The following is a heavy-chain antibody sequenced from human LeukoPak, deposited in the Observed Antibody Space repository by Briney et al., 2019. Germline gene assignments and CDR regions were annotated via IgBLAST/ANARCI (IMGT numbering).Heavy chain of an antibody. CDR2: ISGSGDST. Sequence: GGSLRLSCAASGFTFSSYAMSWVRQAPGKGLEWVSAISGSGDSTYYADSVKGRFTISRDNSKNTLYLQMNSLRAEDTAVYYCAKDGDGYCSSTSCLYYYYYGMDVWGQGTTVTVSS. D-gene: IGHD2-2*01. J-gene: IGHJ6*02. V-gene: IGHV3-23*01. CDR1: GFTFSSYA. CDR3: AKDGDGYCSSTSCLYYYYYGMDV.